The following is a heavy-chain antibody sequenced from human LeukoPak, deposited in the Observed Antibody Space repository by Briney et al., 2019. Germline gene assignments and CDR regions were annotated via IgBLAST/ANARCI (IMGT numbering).Heavy chain of an antibody. V-gene: IGHV3-33*06. CDR3: AKDSGYGDFTTYFDY. Sequence: GESLRLSCAASGFTFSNYGMHWVRQAPGKGLEWVAIIWYDGSNKYSADSVKGRFTISRDNSKNTLYLQMNSLRAEDTAVYYCAKDSGYGDFTTYFDYWGQGTLVSVSS. D-gene: IGHD4-17*01. CDR2: IWYDGSNK. CDR1: GFTFSNYG. J-gene: IGHJ4*02.